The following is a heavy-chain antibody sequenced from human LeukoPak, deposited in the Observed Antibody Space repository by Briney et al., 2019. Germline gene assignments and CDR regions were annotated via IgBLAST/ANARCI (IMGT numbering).Heavy chain of an antibody. D-gene: IGHD3-10*01. V-gene: IGHV5-51*01. CDR3: ARPGLLGSGSYYWGAFDI. J-gene: IGHJ3*02. CDR1: GYSFTSYW. Sequence: GESLKISCKGAGYSFTSYWIGWVRQMPGKGLEWVGIIYPGDSDTRYSPAFQGLVTISADKSISTSYLQWSSLNAPDTSMSYRARPGLLGSGSYYWGAFDIWGQGTMVTVSS. CDR2: IYPGDSDT.